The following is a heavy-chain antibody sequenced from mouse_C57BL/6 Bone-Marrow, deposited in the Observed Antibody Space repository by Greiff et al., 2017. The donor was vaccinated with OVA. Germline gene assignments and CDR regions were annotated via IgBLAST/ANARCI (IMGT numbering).Heavy chain of an antibody. V-gene: IGHV6-3*01. CDR2: IRLKSDNYAT. CDR1: GFTFSNYW. J-gene: IGHJ3*01. Sequence: DVHLVESGGGLVQPGGSMKLSCVASGFTFSNYWMNWVRQSPEKGLEWVAQIRLKSDNYATHYAESVKGRFTISRDDSKSSVYLQMNNLRAEDTGIYYCTGGVYYDYGAWFAYWGQGTLVTVSA. CDR3: TGGVYYDYGAWFAY. D-gene: IGHD2-4*01.